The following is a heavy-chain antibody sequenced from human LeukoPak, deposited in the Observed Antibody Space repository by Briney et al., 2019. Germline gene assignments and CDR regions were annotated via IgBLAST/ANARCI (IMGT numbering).Heavy chain of an antibody. CDR3: ARGDYGDYV. CDR1: GFTFSSYA. J-gene: IGHJ4*02. CDR2: ISYDGSNK. D-gene: IGHD4-17*01. V-gene: IGHV3-30*04. Sequence: PGGSLRLSCAASGFTFSSYAMHWVRQAPGKGLEWVAVISYDGSNKYYADSVKGRLTISRDNSKNTLYLQMNSLRAEDTAVYYCARGDYGDYVWGQGTLVTVSS.